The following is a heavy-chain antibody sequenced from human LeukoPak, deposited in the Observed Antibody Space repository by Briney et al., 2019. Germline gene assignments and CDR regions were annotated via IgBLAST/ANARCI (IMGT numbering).Heavy chain of an antibody. CDR2: ISSSSYTV. Sequence: GGSLRLSCAASGFTFSDHYMSWIRHAPGKGRECVSYISSSSYTVYADSVKGRFTISRDNAKSSLYLQMNSLRAEDTAVYYCARDIGMVRGVIITNHFDYWGQGTPVTVSS. D-gene: IGHD3-10*01. CDR3: ARDIGMVRGVIITNHFDY. V-gene: IGHV3-11*06. CDR1: GFTFSDHY. J-gene: IGHJ4*02.